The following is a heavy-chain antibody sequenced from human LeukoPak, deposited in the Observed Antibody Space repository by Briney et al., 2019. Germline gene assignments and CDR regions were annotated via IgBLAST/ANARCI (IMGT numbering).Heavy chain of an antibody. CDR2: IHPGRGDT. V-gene: IGHV1-2*02. Sequence: ASVKVSCKASGYTFTDYYIDWVRQAPGQGLEWMGWIHPGRGDTTYAHKFQGRVTMTRDPSTSTAYLDLRGLRSDDTAVYYCARDGDYGTGSYYRGCIDSWGQGTPVTVSP. J-gene: IGHJ4*02. CDR1: GYTFTDYY. CDR3: ARDGDYGTGSYYRGCIDS. D-gene: IGHD3-10*01.